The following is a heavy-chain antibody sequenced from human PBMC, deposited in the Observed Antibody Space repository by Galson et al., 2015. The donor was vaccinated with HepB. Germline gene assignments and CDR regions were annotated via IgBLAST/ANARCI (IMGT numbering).Heavy chain of an antibody. CDR3: VLLRGYDLKPLDY. CDR2: VSSSSNTI. J-gene: IGHJ4*02. CDR1: TFIFSTYS. D-gene: IGHD5-12*01. Sequence: SLRLSCAASTFIFSTYSMNWVRQSPGKWLECISYVSSSSNTIYYANSVKVRFTISRDNAKNSLYLQMNSLRAKDTAVYYCVLLRGYDLKPLDYWGQGTLVTVSS. V-gene: IGHV3-48*04.